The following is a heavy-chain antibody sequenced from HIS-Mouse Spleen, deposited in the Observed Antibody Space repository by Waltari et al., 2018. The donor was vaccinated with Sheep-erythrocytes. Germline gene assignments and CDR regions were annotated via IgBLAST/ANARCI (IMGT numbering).Heavy chain of an antibody. CDR2: IYYSGGT. D-gene: IGHD7-27*01. CDR1: GGSISSSSYY. V-gene: IGHV4-39*07. J-gene: IGHJ4*02. CDR3: ARDRNWGGYFDY. Sequence: QLQLQESGPGLVKPSETLSLTCTVSGGSISSSSYYWGWIRQPPGKGLEWIGSIYYSGGTYYNPSLTSRVTISVDTSKNQFSLKLSSVTAADTAVYYCARDRNWGGYFDYWGQGTLVTVSS.